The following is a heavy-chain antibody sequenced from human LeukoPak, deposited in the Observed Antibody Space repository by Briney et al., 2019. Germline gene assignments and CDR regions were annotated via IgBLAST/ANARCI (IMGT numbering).Heavy chain of an antibody. D-gene: IGHD2-2*01. J-gene: IGHJ5*02. Sequence: ASVKVSCKASGYTFTGYYMHWVRQAPGQGLEWMGRINPNSGGTNYAQKFQGRVTMTRDTSISTAYMELSRLRSDDTAVYYCARVEYCSSTSCYGWFDPWGQGTLVTVSS. V-gene: IGHV1-2*06. CDR2: INPNSGGT. CDR1: GYTFTGYY. CDR3: ARVEYCSSTSCYGWFDP.